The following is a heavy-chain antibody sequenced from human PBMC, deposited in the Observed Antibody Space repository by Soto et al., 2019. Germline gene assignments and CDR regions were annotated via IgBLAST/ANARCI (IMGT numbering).Heavy chain of an antibody. CDR1: GFTFSSYA. V-gene: IGHV3-23*01. CDR2: ISGSGGSA. J-gene: IGHJ5*02. D-gene: IGHD3-16*01. Sequence: EVQLLESGGGLVQPGGSLRLSCAASGFTFSSYAMSWVRQAPEKGLEWVSGISGSGGSADYADSVKGRFTISRDNSKNTLYLQMNSLRAEDTAIYFCAKDYAWSYGGWFDPWGQGTLVTVSS. CDR3: AKDYAWSYGGWFDP.